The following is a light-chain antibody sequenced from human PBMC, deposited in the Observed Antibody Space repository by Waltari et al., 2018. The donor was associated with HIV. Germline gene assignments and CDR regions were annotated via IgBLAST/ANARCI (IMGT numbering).Light chain of an antibody. CDR3: AAWDDSLSGLV. Sequence: QSVLTQPPSASGTPGQRVTISCSGSSSNIGSNYVYWYQQLPGTAPKLLIYRNNQRPSGVPDRLSGSKSGTSASLAISGLRSEDEADYYCAAWDDSLSGLVFGGGTK. CDR2: RNN. J-gene: IGLJ3*02. V-gene: IGLV1-47*01. CDR1: SSNIGSNY.